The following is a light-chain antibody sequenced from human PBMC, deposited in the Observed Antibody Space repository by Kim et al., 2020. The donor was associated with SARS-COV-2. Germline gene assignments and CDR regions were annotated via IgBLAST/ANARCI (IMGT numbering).Light chain of an antibody. J-gene: IGKJ2*01. CDR2: LGS. Sequence: DIVMTQSPLSLPVTPGEPASISCRSSQSLLHSNGYNYLDWYLQKPGQSPQLLIYLGSNRASGVPDRFSGSGSGTDFTLKISRVEAEDVGVYYCMQGLQTRYTFGQGTKLEI. V-gene: IGKV2-28*01. CDR1: QSLLHSNGYNY. CDR3: MQGLQTRYT.